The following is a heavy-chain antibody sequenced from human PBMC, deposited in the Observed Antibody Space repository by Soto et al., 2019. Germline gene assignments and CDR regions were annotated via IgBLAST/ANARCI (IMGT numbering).Heavy chain of an antibody. D-gene: IGHD5-18*01. Sequence: VQLVQSGAEVKKPGASVKVSCKASGYTFTSYGISWVRQAPGQGLEWMGWISAYNGNTNYAQKLQGRVTMTTDTSTSTAYMELRSLRSDDTAVYYCARVKYSPPYYYYSGMDVWGQGTTVTVSS. CDR3: ARVKYSPPYYYYSGMDV. CDR1: GYTFTSYG. V-gene: IGHV1-18*01. J-gene: IGHJ6*02. CDR2: ISAYNGNT.